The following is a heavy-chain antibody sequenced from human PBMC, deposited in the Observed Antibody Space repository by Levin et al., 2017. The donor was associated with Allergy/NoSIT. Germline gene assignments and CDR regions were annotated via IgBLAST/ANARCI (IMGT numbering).Heavy chain of an antibody. V-gene: IGHV3-74*01. CDR1: GFIFSEYW. CDR3: TRATYDYVWGSHFDT. D-gene: IGHD3-16*01. CDR2: LNSDGNSA. J-gene: IGHJ4*02. Sequence: PGGSLRLSCAASGFIFSEYWMHWVRQAPGKGLVWVSRLNSDGNSAIYADFVRGRFTISRDNADNTLYLQMNSLRPEDTAVYYCTRATYDYVWGSHFDTWGQGTLVTVSS.